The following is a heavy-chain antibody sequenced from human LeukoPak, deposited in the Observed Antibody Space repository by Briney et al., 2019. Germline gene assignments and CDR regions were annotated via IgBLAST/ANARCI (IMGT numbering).Heavy chain of an antibody. J-gene: IGHJ4*02. V-gene: IGHV3-7*01. Sequence: GGSLRLSCAASGFTFSSYWMSWVRQAPGKGLEWVANIKQDGSEKYYVDSVKGRFTISRDNAKNSLYLQMNSLRAEDTAVYYYARSNWPYYFDYWGQGTLVTVSS. CDR2: IKQDGSEK. CDR1: GFTFSSYW. CDR3: ARSNWPYYFDY. D-gene: IGHD1-1*01.